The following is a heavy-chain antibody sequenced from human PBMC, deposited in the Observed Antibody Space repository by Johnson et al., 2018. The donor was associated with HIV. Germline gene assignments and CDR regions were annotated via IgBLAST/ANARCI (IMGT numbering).Heavy chain of an antibody. D-gene: IGHD2-8*01. Sequence: QVQLVESGGGVVQPGRSLRLSCAVSGFTLSSYVMHWVRQAPGKGLEWVAVMSYDGSDKYYADSVKGRFTISRDNSKNTLYLQMTSLRAEDTAVYSCARGYCTSSCHWDAFDLWGQGTMVTVSS. J-gene: IGHJ3*01. V-gene: IGHV3-30*04. CDR3: ARGYCTSSCHWDAFDL. CDR1: GFTLSSYV. CDR2: MSYDGSDK.